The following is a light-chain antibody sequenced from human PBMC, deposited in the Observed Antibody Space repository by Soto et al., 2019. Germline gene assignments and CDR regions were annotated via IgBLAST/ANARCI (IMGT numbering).Light chain of an antibody. CDR3: CSYAGSSNPYV. Sequence: ALTQPASVSGSPGQSITISCTGTSSDVGSYNLVSWYQQHPGKAPKLMIYEVSKRPSGVSNRFSGSKSGNTASLTISGLQAEDEADYYCCSYAGSSNPYVFGTGTQLTVL. J-gene: IGLJ1*01. CDR1: SSDVGSYNL. CDR2: EVS. V-gene: IGLV2-23*02.